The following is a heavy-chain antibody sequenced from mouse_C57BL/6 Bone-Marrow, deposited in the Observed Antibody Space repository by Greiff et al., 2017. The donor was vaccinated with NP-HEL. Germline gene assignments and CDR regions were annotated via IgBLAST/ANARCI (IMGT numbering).Heavy chain of an antibody. CDR3: ARFITTVVDAMDY. CDR2: IWTGGGT. J-gene: IGHJ4*01. CDR1: GFSLTSYA. D-gene: IGHD1-1*01. Sequence: VKLMESGPGLVAPSQSLSITCTVSGFSLTSYAISWVRQPPGKGLEWLGVIWTGGGTNYNLALKSRLSISKDNSKSQVFLKMNSLQTDDTARYYCARFITTVVDAMDYWGQGTSVTVSS. V-gene: IGHV2-9-1*01.